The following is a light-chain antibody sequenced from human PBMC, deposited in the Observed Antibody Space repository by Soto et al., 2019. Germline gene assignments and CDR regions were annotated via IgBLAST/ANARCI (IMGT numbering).Light chain of an antibody. CDR3: QQYDNWPFT. CDR2: GAS. CDR1: QSISRN. Sequence: ERVMTQSPATLSVSPGERATLSCRASQSISRNLAWYQQKPGQSPRLLIYGASARATGIPARFSGSGSGTEFTLTISSLQSEDFALYSCQQYDNWPFTFGPGTKVDIK. J-gene: IGKJ3*01. V-gene: IGKV3-15*01.